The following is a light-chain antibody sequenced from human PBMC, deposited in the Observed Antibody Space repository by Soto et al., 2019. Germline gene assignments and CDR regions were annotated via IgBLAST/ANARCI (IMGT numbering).Light chain of an antibody. CDR3: QQYGSSPRT. J-gene: IGKJ4*01. V-gene: IGKV3-20*01. Sequence: EIVLTQSPGTLSLSPGERATLSCRASQSVSSSYLAWYQQKPGQAPRLLIYGASSRATGNPDRFSGSGSGTAFTLTISRLEPEDFAVYYCQQYGSSPRTFGGGTKVEIK. CDR1: QSVSSSY. CDR2: GAS.